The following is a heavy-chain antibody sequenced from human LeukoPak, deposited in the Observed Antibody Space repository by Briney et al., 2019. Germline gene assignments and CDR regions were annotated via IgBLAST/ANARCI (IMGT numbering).Heavy chain of an antibody. D-gene: IGHD6-19*01. CDR3: ARGAGPYYYHYMDV. J-gene: IGHJ6*03. CDR1: GFTFSSYS. Sequence: GGSLRLSCAASGFTFSSYSMNWVRQAPGKGLEWFSSISSSSSYIYYADSVKGRFTIPRDNAKNSLYLQMNSLRAEDTAVYYCARGAGPYYYHYMDVWGKGTTVTVSS. V-gene: IGHV3-21*01. CDR2: ISSSSSYI.